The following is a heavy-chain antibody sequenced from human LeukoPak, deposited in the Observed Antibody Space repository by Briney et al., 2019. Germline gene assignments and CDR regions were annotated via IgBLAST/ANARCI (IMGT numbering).Heavy chain of an antibody. V-gene: IGHV3-23*01. J-gene: IGHJ4*02. D-gene: IGHD2-2*02. CDR2: ISASGGGT. Sequence: GGSLRLSCAASGFTFSSYAMSWVRQAPGKGLEWVSAISASGGGTYYADSVKGRFTISRDNSKNTLYLQMNSLRAGDTAVYYCAKGGCSSTSCYTGDDYWGQGTLVTVSS. CDR1: GFTFSSYA. CDR3: AKGGCSSTSCYTGDDY.